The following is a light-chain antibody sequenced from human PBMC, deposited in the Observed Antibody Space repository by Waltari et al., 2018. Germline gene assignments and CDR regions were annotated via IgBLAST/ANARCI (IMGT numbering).Light chain of an antibody. J-gene: IGKJ2*01. Sequence: DIQMTQSPSSLAASVGDRVTITCRASQSISKYLNWYQQKPGRAPNLLIYGASTLQSGVPSRFSGGGSGTEFTLTINTLQPEDFVVYYCQQSYTAPTYTFGQGTKLEI. CDR3: QQSYTAPTYT. CDR1: QSISKY. CDR2: GAS. V-gene: IGKV1-39*01.